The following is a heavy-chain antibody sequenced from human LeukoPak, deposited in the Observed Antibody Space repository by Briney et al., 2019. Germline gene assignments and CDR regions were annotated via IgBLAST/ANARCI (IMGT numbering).Heavy chain of an antibody. V-gene: IGHV4-4*02. J-gene: IGHJ4*02. CDR1: GGSISSSNW. CDR3: ARVGGIAAAAPPGY. D-gene: IGHD6-13*01. CDR2: IYHSGGT. Sequence: SETLSLTCAVSGGSISSSNWWNWVRQPPGKGLEWIGEIYHSGGTNYNPSLKSRVTVSLDKSKNQFSLKLSSVTAADTAVYYCARVGGIAAAAPPGYWGQGTLVTVSS.